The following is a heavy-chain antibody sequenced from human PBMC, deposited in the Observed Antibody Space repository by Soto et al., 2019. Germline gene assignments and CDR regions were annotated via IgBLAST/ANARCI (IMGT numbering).Heavy chain of an antibody. D-gene: IGHD3-3*01. CDR3: ASVYYDFWSGYYRFQFDY. V-gene: IGHV1-18*04. J-gene: IGHJ4*02. CDR1: GYTFTSYG. Sequence: ASVKVSCKASGYTFTSYGISRVRQAPGQGLEWMGWISAYNGNTNYAQKLQGRVTMTTDTSTSTAYMELRSLRSDDKAVYYCASVYYDFWSGYYRFQFDYWGQGTLVTVSS. CDR2: ISAYNGNT.